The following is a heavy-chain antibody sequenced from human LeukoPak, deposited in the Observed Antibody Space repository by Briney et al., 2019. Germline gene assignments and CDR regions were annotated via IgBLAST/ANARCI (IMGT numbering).Heavy chain of an antibody. J-gene: IGHJ4*02. D-gene: IGHD2-15*01. CDR3: ARVDGSPDY. V-gene: IGHV1-8*03. CDR2: INPNSGNR. Sequence: GASVKVSCKTSGYTFTSLDINWVRQATGQGLEWMGWINPNSGNRGYAQQFQGRVTIAWDTSIRTAYMELTNLRSEDTAVYYCARVDGSPDYWGQGTLVTVSS. CDR1: GYTFTSLD.